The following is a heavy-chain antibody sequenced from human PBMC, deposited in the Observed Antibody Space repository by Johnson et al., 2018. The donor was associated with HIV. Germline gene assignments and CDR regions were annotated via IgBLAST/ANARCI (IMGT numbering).Heavy chain of an antibody. Sequence: VQLVESGGGLVKPGGSLRLSCAASGFNFTNAWMSWVRQAPGKGLEWVGRIKSKTDGGTTDNAAPVKGRFTISRDDSKNKLYLEMNSLKTEDTALYYCARDFVAFGECTPFDIWGQGTMVTVSS. CDR3: ARDFVAFGECTPFDI. CDR2: IKSKTDGGTT. J-gene: IGHJ3*02. D-gene: IGHD3-10*01. V-gene: IGHV3-15*01. CDR1: GFNFTNAW.